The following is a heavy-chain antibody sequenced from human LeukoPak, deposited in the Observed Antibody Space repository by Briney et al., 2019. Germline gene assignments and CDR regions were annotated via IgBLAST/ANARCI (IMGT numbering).Heavy chain of an antibody. Sequence: GGSLRLSCAASGFTFSSYAMTWVRQAPGKGLEWVSALSATGGSTGYADSVKGRFTISRDNAKNSLYLQMNSLRAEDTALYHCARAGGSGWYYYYYMDVWGKGTTVTISS. J-gene: IGHJ6*03. CDR2: LSATGGST. CDR3: ARAGGSGWYYYYYMDV. D-gene: IGHD6-19*01. V-gene: IGHV3-20*01. CDR1: GFTFSSYA.